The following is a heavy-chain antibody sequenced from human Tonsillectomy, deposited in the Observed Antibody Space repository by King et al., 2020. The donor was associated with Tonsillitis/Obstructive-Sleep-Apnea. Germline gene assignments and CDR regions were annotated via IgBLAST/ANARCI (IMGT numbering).Heavy chain of an antibody. CDR3: ARDSMSHYFDNSDYYTFHY. J-gene: IGHJ4*02. CDR2: ISAYNGNR. V-gene: IGHV1-18*04. Sequence: VQLVESGAEVKKPGASVKVSCKASGYTFTTYGITWVRQAPGQGLEWMGWISAYNGNRNCAQKFQGRVTMTTDTSTSTAYMELRSLRSDDTAVYYCARDSMSHYFDNSDYYTFHYWGQGTLVTVSS. D-gene: IGHD3-22*01. CDR1: GYTFTTYG.